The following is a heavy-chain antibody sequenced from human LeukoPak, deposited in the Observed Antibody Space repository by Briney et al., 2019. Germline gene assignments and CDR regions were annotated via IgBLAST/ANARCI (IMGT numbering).Heavy chain of an antibody. CDR2: ISGSGGST. CDR1: GFTFSSYG. CDR3: AKNGDRGAYCSGGTCYPYFYYYMDV. J-gene: IGHJ6*03. V-gene: IGHV3-23*01. Sequence: PGGSLRLSCAASGFTFSSYGMSWVRQAPGKGLEWVSAISGSGGSTYYADSVKGRFTISRDNSKNTLYLQVNSLRAEDMAIYYCAKNGDRGAYCSGGTCYPYFYYYMDVWGKGTTVTFSS. D-gene: IGHD2-15*01.